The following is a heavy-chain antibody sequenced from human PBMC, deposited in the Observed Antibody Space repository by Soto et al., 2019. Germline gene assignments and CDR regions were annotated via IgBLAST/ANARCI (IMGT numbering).Heavy chain of an antibody. V-gene: IGHV1-69*13. CDR1: GGTFSSYA. CDR3: ARGRDILNLYAFDI. Sequence: SVKVSCKASGGTFSSYAISWVRQAPGQGLEWMGGIIPIFGTANYAQKFQGRVTITADESTSTAYMELSSLRSEDTAVYYCARGRDILNLYAFDIWGQGTMVTVSS. J-gene: IGHJ3*02. CDR2: IIPIFGTA. D-gene: IGHD3-9*01.